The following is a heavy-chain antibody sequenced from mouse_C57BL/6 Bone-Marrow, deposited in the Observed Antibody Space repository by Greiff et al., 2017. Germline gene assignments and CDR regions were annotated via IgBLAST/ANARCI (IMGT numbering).Heavy chain of an antibody. Sequence: EVQLVESGGDLVKPGGSLKLSCAASGFTFSSYGMSWVRQTPDKRLEWVATISSGGSYTYYPDSVKGRFTISSDNAKNTLYLQMSSLKSEDTAMYYCACPVPYYGSPWFAYWGQGTLVTVSA. CDR1: GFTFSSYG. CDR2: ISSGGSYT. J-gene: IGHJ3*01. CDR3: ACPVPYYGSPWFAY. V-gene: IGHV5-6*01. D-gene: IGHD1-1*01.